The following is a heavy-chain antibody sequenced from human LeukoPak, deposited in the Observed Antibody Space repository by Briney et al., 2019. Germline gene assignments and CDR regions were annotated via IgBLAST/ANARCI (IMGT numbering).Heavy chain of an antibody. CDR2: IYTSGST. V-gene: IGHV4-4*07. D-gene: IGHD2-15*01. CDR1: GGSISSYY. CDR3: ARRRSAARGGYFDY. Sequence: SETLSLTCTVSGGSISSYYWSWIRQPAGEGLEWIGRIYTSGSTNYNPSLKSRVTMSVDTSKNQFSLKLSSVTAADTAVYYCARRRSAARGGYFDYWGQGTLVTVSS. J-gene: IGHJ4*02.